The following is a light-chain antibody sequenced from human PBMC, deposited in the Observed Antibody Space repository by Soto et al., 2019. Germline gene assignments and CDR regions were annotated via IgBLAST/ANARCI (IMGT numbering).Light chain of an antibody. CDR3: MQVLQTRT. CDR1: HSLLHSNGYNY. CDR2: LGS. Sequence: DIVMTQSPLSLPVTPGEPASISCRSSHSLLHSNGYNYLDWYLQKPGQSPQLLIYLGSNRASGVPDRFSGSGSGTDFTLKISRVEAEDVGVYYCMQVLQTRTFGQGTKVDIK. V-gene: IGKV2-28*01. J-gene: IGKJ1*01.